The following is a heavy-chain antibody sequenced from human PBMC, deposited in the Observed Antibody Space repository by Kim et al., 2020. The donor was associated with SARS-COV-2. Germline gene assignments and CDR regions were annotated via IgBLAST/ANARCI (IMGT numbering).Heavy chain of an antibody. CDR1: GGSISSSNW. J-gene: IGHJ4*02. CDR2: IYHSGST. V-gene: IGHV4-4*02. CDR3: ARGYYDFWSGYHFDY. D-gene: IGHD3-3*01. Sequence: SETLSLTCAVSGGSISSSNWWSWVRQPPGKGLEWIGEIYHSGSTNYNPSLKSRVTISVDKSKNQFSLKLSSVTAADTAVYYCARGYYDFWSGYHFDYWGQGTLVTVSS.